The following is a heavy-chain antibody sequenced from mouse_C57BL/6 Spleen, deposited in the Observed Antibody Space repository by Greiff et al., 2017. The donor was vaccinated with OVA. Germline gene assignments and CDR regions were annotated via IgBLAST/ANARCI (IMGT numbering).Heavy chain of an antibody. CDR1: GYTFTSYG. J-gene: IGHJ2*01. D-gene: IGHD1-1*01. Sequence: QVQLQQSGAELARPGASVKLSCKASGYTFTSYGISWVKQRPGQGLEWIGEIYPRSGNTYYNEKFKGKATLTADKSSSTAYMELRSLTSEDSAVYFCARIPPTNYYGSSYYFDYWGQGTTLTVSS. CDR2: IYPRSGNT. CDR3: ARIPPTNYYGSSYYFDY. V-gene: IGHV1-81*01.